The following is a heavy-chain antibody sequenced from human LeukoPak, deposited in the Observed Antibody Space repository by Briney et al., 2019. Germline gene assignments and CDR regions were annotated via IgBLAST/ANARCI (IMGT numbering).Heavy chain of an antibody. CDR1: GFTFSSYA. CDR2: ISGSGGST. CDR3: AKDRGHCINGVCHNYYYMDV. V-gene: IGHV3-23*01. J-gene: IGHJ6*03. Sequence: GGSLRLSCAASGFTFSSYAMSWARQAPGKGLEWVSTISGSGGSTDYADSVKGRFTISRDNSKNTLYLQMNSLRAEDTAVYYCAKDRGHCINGVCHNYYYMDVWGKGTTVTVSS. D-gene: IGHD2-8*01.